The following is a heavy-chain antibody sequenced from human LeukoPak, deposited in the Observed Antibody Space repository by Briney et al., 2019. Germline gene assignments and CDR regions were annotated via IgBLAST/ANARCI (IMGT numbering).Heavy chain of an antibody. Sequence: PSETLSLTCNVSGASISSYYWSWIRQPAGKGLEWIGRISSSGSTNYNPSLKSRVTISVDTSKNQFSLKLSSVTAADTAVYFCARGPYSYDSSGAFDIWGQGTMVTVSS. CDR2: ISSSGST. D-gene: IGHD3-22*01. CDR3: ARGPYSYDSSGAFDI. CDR1: GASISSYY. J-gene: IGHJ3*02. V-gene: IGHV4-4*07.